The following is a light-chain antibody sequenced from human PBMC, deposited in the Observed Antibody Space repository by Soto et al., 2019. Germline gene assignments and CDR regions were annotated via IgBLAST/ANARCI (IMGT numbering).Light chain of an antibody. J-gene: IGLJ1*01. Sequence: QSVLTQPPSVSGAPGQRVTVSCTGSSSNIGADYDVHWYQQLPGTAPKLLMYGNSNRTSGVPDRFSGSKSGTSASLAITGLQAEDEADYYCQSYDSSLSVYVFGSGTKLTVL. CDR2: GNS. CDR1: SSNIGADYD. V-gene: IGLV1-40*01. CDR3: QSYDSSLSVYV.